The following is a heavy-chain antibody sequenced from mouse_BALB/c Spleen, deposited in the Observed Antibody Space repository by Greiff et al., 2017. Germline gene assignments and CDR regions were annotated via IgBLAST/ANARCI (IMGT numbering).Heavy chain of an antibody. Sequence: EVKLQESGGGLVKPGGSLKLSCAASGFTFSSYAMSWVRQTPEKRLEWVASISSGGSTYYPDSVKGRFTISRDNARNILYLQMSSLRSEDTAMYYCARHSTTATPFDYWGQGTTLTVSS. CDR3: ARHSTTATPFDY. V-gene: IGHV5-6-5*01. CDR1: GFTFSSYA. J-gene: IGHJ2*01. CDR2: ISSGGST. D-gene: IGHD1-2*01.